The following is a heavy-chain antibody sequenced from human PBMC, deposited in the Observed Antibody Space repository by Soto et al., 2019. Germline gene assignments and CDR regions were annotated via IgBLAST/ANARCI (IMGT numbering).Heavy chain of an antibody. Sequence: PGESLKISCKGSGYSFTSCWIGWVRQMPGKGLEWMGIIYPGDSDTRYSPSFQGQVTISADKSISTAYLQWSSLKASDTAMYYCARQGTSIAAADNYYYSGMDVWGQGTTVTAP. D-gene: IGHD6-13*01. CDR3: ARQGTSIAAADNYYYSGMDV. J-gene: IGHJ6*02. CDR2: IYPGDSDT. V-gene: IGHV5-51*01. CDR1: GYSFTSCW.